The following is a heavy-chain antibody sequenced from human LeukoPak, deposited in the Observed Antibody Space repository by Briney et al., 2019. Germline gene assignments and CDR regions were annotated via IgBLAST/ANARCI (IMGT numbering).Heavy chain of an antibody. V-gene: IGHV3-48*02. Sequence: GGSLRLSCAASGFTFSSYSMHWVRQAPGKGLEWVSYITSSSSTTYYADSVKGRFTISRDNAKNSLYLQMNSLRDEDTAVYYCASRGYCSSTSCDPSDYWGQGTLVTVSS. CDR2: ITSSSSTT. CDR3: ASRGYCSSTSCDPSDY. J-gene: IGHJ4*02. CDR1: GFTFSSYS. D-gene: IGHD2-2*01.